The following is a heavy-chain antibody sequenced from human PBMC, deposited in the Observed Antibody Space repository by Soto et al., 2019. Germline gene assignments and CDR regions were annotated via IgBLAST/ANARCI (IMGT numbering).Heavy chain of an antibody. J-gene: IGHJ4*02. V-gene: IGHV4-31*03. CDR2: LYYSGST. CDR1: GGSISSGGYY. CDR3: ARDPSGSGSYFDY. D-gene: IGHD3-10*01. Sequence: QVQLQESGPGLVKPSQTLSLTCTVSGGSISSGGYYWSWIRQHPGKGLEWIGYLYYSGSTYYNPYLKSRVTISVDTSKNQFSLKLSSVTAADTAVYYCARDPSGSGSYFDYWGQGTLVTVSS.